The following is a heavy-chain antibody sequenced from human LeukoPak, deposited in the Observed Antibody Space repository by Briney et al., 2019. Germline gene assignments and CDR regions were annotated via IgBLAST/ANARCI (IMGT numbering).Heavy chain of an antibody. CDR3: AKADILEAGTFDY. CDR1: GFTFKSDG. V-gene: IGHV3-30*18. D-gene: IGHD3-9*01. CDR2: TSPDGRTK. J-gene: IGHJ4*02. Sequence: PGRSLRLSCAGSGFTFKSDGMHWVRQAPGKGLEWVAFTSPDGRTKYYGDSVKGRFSISRDNSKNTLYLQMNSLRADDSAVYYCAKADILEAGTFDYWGQGTLVTVSS.